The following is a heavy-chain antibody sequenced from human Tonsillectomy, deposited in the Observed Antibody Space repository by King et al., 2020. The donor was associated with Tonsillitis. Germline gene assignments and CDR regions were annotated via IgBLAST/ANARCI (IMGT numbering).Heavy chain of an antibody. CDR2: INHSGGT. Sequence: QLQESGPGLVKPSGTLSLTCAVSGGSISSGNWWSWVRQPPGKGLEWIGEINHSGGTNYNPSLKSRVTISVDKSKNQFYLKLTSVTAADTAVYYCARDSGYSISSPFDYWGQGTLVTVSS. V-gene: IGHV4-4*02. D-gene: IGHD6-6*01. J-gene: IGHJ4*02. CDR3: ARDSGYSISSPFDY. CDR1: GGSISSGNW.